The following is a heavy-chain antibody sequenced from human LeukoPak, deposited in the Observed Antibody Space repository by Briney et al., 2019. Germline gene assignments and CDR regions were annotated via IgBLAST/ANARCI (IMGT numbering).Heavy chain of an antibody. V-gene: IGHV4-59*08. Sequence: SETLSLTCTVSGGSISSYYWNWIRQPPGKGLEWIGYIYYSGSTDYNPSLKSRVTISVDTSKNQFSLKLSSVTAVDTAVYYCARRGVRDSFDYWGQGTLVTVSS. CDR2: IYYSGST. CDR3: ARRGVRDSFDY. D-gene: IGHD2-15*01. CDR1: GGSISSYY. J-gene: IGHJ4*02.